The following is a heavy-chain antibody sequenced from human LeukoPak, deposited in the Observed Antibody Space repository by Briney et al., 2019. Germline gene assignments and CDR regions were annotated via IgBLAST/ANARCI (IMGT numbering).Heavy chain of an antibody. CDR2: IDGSDGRT. V-gene: IGHV3-23*01. J-gene: IGHJ4*02. D-gene: IGHD1-26*01. CDR3: ANDKWD. Sequence: PGGSLRLSCADSGVTFRGFVITWVRQAPGKGLEWVSTIDGSDGRTFYADSVKGRFTISRDTSKNTLFLQMNSLRAEDTGLYYCANDKWDWGQGTLVTVAS. CDR1: GVTFRGFV.